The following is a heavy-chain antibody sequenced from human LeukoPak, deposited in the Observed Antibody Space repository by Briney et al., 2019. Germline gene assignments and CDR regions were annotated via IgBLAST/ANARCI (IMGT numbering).Heavy chain of an antibody. Sequence: TGGSLRLSCAASGFTLSSYAMGWVRQAPGKGLEWVSAISVRGNTYHADSVKGRFTISRDSSKNTLYLQMNRLRAEDAAVYYCAKAPVTTCSGAYCYPFDYWGQGTLVTVSS. CDR3: AKAPVTTCSGAYCYPFDY. J-gene: IGHJ4*02. CDR2: ISVRGNT. V-gene: IGHV3-23*01. CDR1: GFTLSSYA. D-gene: IGHD2-21*01.